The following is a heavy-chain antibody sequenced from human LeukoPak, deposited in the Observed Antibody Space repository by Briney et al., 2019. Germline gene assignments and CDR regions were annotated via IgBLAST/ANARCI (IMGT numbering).Heavy chain of an antibody. CDR2: IYSGGST. J-gene: IGHJ3*02. CDR3: AREMAAGHYHDAFDI. Sequence: GGSLRLSCAASGFTFSSNYMSWVRQAPGKGLEWASVIYSGGSTYYADTVKVRFTISRDNSKNTLYLQMNSLRAEDTAVYYCAREMAAGHYHDAFDIWGQGTMVTVSS. CDR1: GFTFSSNY. V-gene: IGHV3-66*01. D-gene: IGHD6-13*01.